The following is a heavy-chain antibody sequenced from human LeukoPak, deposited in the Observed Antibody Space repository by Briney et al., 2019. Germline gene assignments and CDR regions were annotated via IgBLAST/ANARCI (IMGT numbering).Heavy chain of an antibody. J-gene: IGHJ6*02. D-gene: IGHD2-2*01. CDR2: ISYDGSNK. CDR3: ARLEEDIVVVPAAGPKYYYYGMDV. V-gene: IGHV3-30*04. CDR1: GFTFSSYA. Sequence: PGGSLRLSCAASGFTFSSYAMHWVRQAPGKGLEWVAVISYDGSNKYYADSVKGRFTISRDNSKNTLYLQMNSLRAEDTAVYYCARLEEDIVVVPAAGPKYYYYGMDVWGQGTTVTASS.